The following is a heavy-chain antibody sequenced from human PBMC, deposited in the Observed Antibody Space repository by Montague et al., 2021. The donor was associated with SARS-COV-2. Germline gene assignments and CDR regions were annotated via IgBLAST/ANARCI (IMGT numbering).Heavy chain of an antibody. CDR1: GGSISSSSYY. Sequence: SETLSLTCTVSGGSISSSSYYWGWIRQPPGKGLEWIGSIYYSGSTYYNPSLKSRVTISVDTSKNQFSLKLSSVTAADTAVYYCARHSGRDTIFGVFIIPDDFIIWGQGTMFTVSS. V-gene: IGHV4-39*01. D-gene: IGHD3-3*01. J-gene: IGHJ3*02. CDR2: IYYSGST. CDR3: ARHSGRDTIFGVFIIPDDFII.